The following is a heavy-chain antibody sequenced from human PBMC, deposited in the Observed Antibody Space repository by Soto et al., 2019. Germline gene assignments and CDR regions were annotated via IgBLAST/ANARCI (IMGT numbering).Heavy chain of an antibody. CDR3: ARSIAMAGTYYYYGMDV. CDR2: TYYRSKWYN. CDR1: GDSVSSNSAA. V-gene: IGHV6-1*01. D-gene: IGHD6-19*01. Sequence: PSQTLSLTSAISGDSVSSNSAAWNWIRQSPSRGLEWMVRTYYRSKWYNDYAVSVKSRITINLDTSKNQFSLQLNSVTPEDTAVCYCARSIAMAGTYYYYGMDVWAQGTTVTVSS. J-gene: IGHJ6*02.